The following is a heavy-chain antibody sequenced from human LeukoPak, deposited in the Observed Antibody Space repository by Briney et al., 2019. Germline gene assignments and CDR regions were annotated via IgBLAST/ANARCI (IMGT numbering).Heavy chain of an antibody. Sequence: PGGSLRLSCAASGFTFSSYGMHWVRQAPGKGLEWVAVIWYDGSNKYYADSVKGRFTISRDNSKNTLYLQMNSLRAEDTAVYYCAREGIQLWLRNYFDYWGQGTLITVSS. D-gene: IGHD5-18*01. CDR3: AREGIQLWLRNYFDY. CDR1: GFTFSSYG. V-gene: IGHV3-33*01. CDR2: IWYDGSNK. J-gene: IGHJ4*02.